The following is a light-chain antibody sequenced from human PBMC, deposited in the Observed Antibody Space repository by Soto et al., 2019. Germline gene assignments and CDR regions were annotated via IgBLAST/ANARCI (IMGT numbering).Light chain of an antibody. CDR2: KAS. J-gene: IGKJ1*01. Sequence: DIQMPQSPSTLSGSVGDRVTITCRASQTISSWLAWYQQKPGKAPKLLIYKASTLKSGVPSRFSGSGSGTEFTLTISSLQPDDFATYYCQHYNSYSEAFGQGTKVGI. CDR3: QHYNSYSEA. V-gene: IGKV1-5*03. CDR1: QTISSW.